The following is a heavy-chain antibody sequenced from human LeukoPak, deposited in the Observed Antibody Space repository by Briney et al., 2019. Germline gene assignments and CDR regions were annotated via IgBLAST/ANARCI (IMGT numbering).Heavy chain of an antibody. CDR3: ARGSMVRDIVVVPAAL. CDR1: GYTFTSYG. CDR2: ISAYNGNT. V-gene: IGHV1-18*01. Sequence: ASVKVSCKASGYTFTSYGIGWVRQAPGQGLEWMGWISAYNGNTNYAQKLQGRVTMTTDTSTSTAYMELRSLRSDDTAVYYCARGSMVRDIVVVPAALWGQGTLVTVSS. D-gene: IGHD2-2*01. J-gene: IGHJ4*02.